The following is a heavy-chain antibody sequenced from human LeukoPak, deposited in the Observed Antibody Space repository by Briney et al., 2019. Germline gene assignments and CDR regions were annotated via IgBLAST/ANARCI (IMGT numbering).Heavy chain of an antibody. CDR1: GGSFSGYY. CDR3: ARGDKWELPIYYFDY. D-gene: IGHD1-26*01. V-gene: IGHV4-34*01. Sequence: PSETLSLTCAVYGGSFSGYYWGWIRQPPGKGLEWIGEINHSGSTNYNPSLKSRVTISVDTSKNQFSLKLSSVTAADTAVYYCARGDKWELPIYYFDYWGQGTLVTVSS. J-gene: IGHJ4*02. CDR2: INHSGST.